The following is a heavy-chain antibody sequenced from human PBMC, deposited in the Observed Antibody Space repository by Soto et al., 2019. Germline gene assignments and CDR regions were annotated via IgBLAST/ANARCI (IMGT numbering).Heavy chain of an antibody. CDR2: ISGSGGST. CDR1: GFTFSSYA. Sequence: EVQLLESGGGLVQPGGSLRLSCAASGFTFSSYAMSWVRQAPGKGLEWVSAISGSGGSTYYADSVKGRFTISRDNSKKPLYLQMNIVRAEDTTVYYGAKVPPPGMVYAIQLAGGVDYWGQGTLVTVSS. CDR3: AKVPPPGMVYAIQLAGGVDY. J-gene: IGHJ4*02. D-gene: IGHD2-8*01. V-gene: IGHV3-23*01.